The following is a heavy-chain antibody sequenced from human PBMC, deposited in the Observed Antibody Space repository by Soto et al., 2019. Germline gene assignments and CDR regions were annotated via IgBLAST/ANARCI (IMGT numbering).Heavy chain of an antibody. Sequence: PSETLSLTCTVSGGSISSSSYYWGWIRQPPGKGLEWIGSIYYSGSTYYNPSLKSRVTITKDNTKNQVVLTMTNMDPVDTATYYCAHTVARGAYWETFNYWGQGTLVTVSS. V-gene: IGHV4-39*06. CDR1: GGSISSSSYY. CDR2: IYYSGST. CDR3: AHTVARGAYWETFNY. J-gene: IGHJ4*02. D-gene: IGHD1-26*01.